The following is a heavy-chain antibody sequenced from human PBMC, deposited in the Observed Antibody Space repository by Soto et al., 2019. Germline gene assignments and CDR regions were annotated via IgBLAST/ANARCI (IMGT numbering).Heavy chain of an antibody. Sequence: SETLSLTCTVSGGSISSGGYYWSWIRQHPGKGLEWIGYIYYSGSTYYNPSLKSRVTISVDTSKNQFSLKLSSVTAADTAVYYCARSGWFGEFTGYYYGMDVWGQGTTVTVSS. D-gene: IGHD3-10*01. CDR3: ARSGWFGEFTGYYYGMDV. J-gene: IGHJ6*02. CDR2: IYYSGST. V-gene: IGHV4-31*03. CDR1: GGSISSGGYY.